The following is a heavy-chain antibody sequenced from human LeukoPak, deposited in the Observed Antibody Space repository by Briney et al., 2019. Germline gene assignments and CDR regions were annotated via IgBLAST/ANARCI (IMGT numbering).Heavy chain of an antibody. J-gene: IGHJ3*02. D-gene: IGHD1-7*01. V-gene: IGHV4-34*01. CDR3: ARHVYNWNYLAVFDI. CDR2: INHSGST. CDR1: GGSFSGYY. Sequence: SSETLSLTCAVYGGSFSGYYWSWIRQPPGKGLEWIGEINHSGSTNYNPSLKSRVTISVDTSKNQFSLKLSSVTAADTAVYYCARHVYNWNYLAVFDIWGQGTMVTVSS.